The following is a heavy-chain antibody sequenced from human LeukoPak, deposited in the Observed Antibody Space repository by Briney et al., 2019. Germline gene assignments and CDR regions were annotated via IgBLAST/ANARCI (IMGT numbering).Heavy chain of an antibody. V-gene: IGHV1-69*05. CDR2: IIPIFGTA. J-gene: IGHJ4*02. D-gene: IGHD3-10*01. Sequence: SVKVSCKASGGTFCSYAISWVRQAPGQGLEWMGRIIPIFGTANYAQKFQGRVTISTDESTSPAYMELSSLRSEDTAVYYCAREVYGSGSYYNVNWGQGTLVTVSS. CDR3: AREVYGSGSYYNVN. CDR1: GGTFCSYA.